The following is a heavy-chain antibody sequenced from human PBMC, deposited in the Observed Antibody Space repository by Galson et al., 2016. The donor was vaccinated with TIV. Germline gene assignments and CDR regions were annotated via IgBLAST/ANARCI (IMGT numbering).Heavy chain of an antibody. D-gene: IGHD3-16*02. CDR3: ATVITVGGVIVYGRDYGSGG. V-gene: IGHV1-69*13. J-gene: IGHJ6*02. CDR1: GGTFKIHS. CDR2: IIPVFGTA. Sequence: SVKVSCKASGGTFKIHSITWVRQAPGQGLEWMGGIIPVFGTANYAQSFRGRVTITADESTNTAYLQLSSLRSEDTAVYYCATVITVGGVIVYGRDYGSGGWGQGPPVTVSS.